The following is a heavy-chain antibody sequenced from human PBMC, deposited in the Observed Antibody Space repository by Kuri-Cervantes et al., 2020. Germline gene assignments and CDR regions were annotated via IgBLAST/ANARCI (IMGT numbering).Heavy chain of an antibody. CDR2: INHSGST. J-gene: IGHJ6*02. CDR3: ATLDTAVGGSYYNCYGMDV. CDR1: GGSFSGYY. D-gene: IGHD5-18*01. Sequence: SQTLSLTCAVYGGSFSGYYWSWIRQPPGKGLEWIGEINHSGSTNYNPSLKSRVTISVDTSKNQFALKLTSVTAADTAIYYCATLDTAVGGSYYNCYGMDVWGQGTTVTVSS. V-gene: IGHV4-34*01.